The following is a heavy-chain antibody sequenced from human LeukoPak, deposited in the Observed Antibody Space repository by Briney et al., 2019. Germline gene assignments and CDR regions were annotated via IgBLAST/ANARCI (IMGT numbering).Heavy chain of an antibody. D-gene: IGHD5-18*01. J-gene: IGHJ4*02. CDR3: ARGHTAMVYSYYFDY. Sequence: SETLSLTCTVSGGSISSYYWSWIRQPPGKGLEWIGYIYYSGSTYYNPSLKSRVTISVDTSKNQFSLKLSSVTAADTAVYYCARGHTAMVYSYYFDYWGQGTLVTVSS. CDR2: IYYSGST. CDR1: GGSISSYY. V-gene: IGHV4-59*12.